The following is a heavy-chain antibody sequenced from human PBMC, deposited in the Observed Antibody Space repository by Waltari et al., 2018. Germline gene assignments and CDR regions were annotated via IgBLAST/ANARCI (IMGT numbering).Heavy chain of an antibody. J-gene: IGHJ5*02. CDR3: ARVHWGSSGNWFDP. D-gene: IGHD1-26*01. CDR2: IFNTGNT. V-gene: IGHV4-38-2*01. Sequence: QVHLQESGPGLVKSSETLSLTCAVSGYSISSGYYWGWIRQPPGKGLEWMGSIFNTGNTYYNPSLKSRVTISVDKSKNQFSLKFNSVTAADTAVYYCARVHWGSSGNWFDPWGQGTPVIVSS. CDR1: GYSISSGYY.